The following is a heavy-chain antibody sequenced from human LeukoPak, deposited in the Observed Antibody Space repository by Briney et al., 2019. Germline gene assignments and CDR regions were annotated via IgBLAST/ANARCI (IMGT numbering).Heavy chain of an antibody. CDR2: INTGGSTT. D-gene: IGHD5-24*01. J-gene: IGHJ4*02. CDR1: GFTFSSYW. CDR3: SRDLRGRDDY. Sequence: AGGSLRLSCAASGFTFSSYWMHWVRQAPGKGLMWVSRINTGGSTTDYADSVKGRFTISRDNAKNTLYLQMNSLRAEDTAVYYCSRDLRGRDDYWGQGILVIVSS. V-gene: IGHV3-74*01.